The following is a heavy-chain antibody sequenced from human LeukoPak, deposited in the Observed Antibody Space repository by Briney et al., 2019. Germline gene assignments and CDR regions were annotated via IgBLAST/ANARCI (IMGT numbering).Heavy chain of an antibody. V-gene: IGHV3-74*01. CDR1: GFTFSAYW. J-gene: IGHJ4*02. D-gene: IGHD6-19*01. CDR3: ARDELAVAKKGFLDS. CDR2: IINDGRRT. Sequence: GGSLRLSCAASGFTFSAYWMHWVRQAPGKGLVWVARIINDGRRTNYADSVKGRFTISRDNSKNTLYLQVNSLRAEDTAVYYCARDELAVAKKGFLDSWGQGTLVTVSS.